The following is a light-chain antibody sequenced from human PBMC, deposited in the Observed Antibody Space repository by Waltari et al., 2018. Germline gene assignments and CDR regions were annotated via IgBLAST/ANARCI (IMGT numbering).Light chain of an antibody. V-gene: IGKV3-15*01. CDR3: QQYNNWPAWT. Sequence: EIVMTQSPATLSVSPGERATLSCRASQSVSSNLAWYQQKPGQATRLLIYGASTRATGIPARFSGSGSGTEFTLIISSLQSEDFAVYYCQQYNNWPAWTFGQGTKVEIK. CDR1: QSVSSN. CDR2: GAS. J-gene: IGKJ1*01.